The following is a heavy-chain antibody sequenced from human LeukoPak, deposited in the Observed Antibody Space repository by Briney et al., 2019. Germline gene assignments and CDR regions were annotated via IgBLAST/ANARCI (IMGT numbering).Heavy chain of an antibody. J-gene: IGHJ3*02. CDR2: INPNSGGT. V-gene: IGHV1-2*06. D-gene: IGHD3-22*01. CDR3: ARVLVVHYYDSRHAFDI. CDR1: GYTFTGYY. Sequence: ASVKVSCKASGYTFTGYYMHWVRQAPGQGLEWMGRINPNSGGTNYAQKFQGRVTMNRDTSISKAYMELSRLRSDDTAVYYCARVLVVHYYDSRHAFDIWGQRTMVTVSS.